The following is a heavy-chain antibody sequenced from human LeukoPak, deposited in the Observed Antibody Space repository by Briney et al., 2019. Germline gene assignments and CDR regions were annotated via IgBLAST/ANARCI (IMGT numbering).Heavy chain of an antibody. CDR3: ARCIQLERRGEYYYYYGMDV. CDR1: GGTFGTYA. V-gene: IGHV1-69*10. J-gene: IGHJ6*04. Sequence: ASVKVSCKASGGTFGTYAITWVRQAPGKGLEWMGGIIPFYGITNYAEKFKGRVTITADKSTNTAYMEVDSLKSEDSAMYFCARCIQLERRGEYYYYYGMDVWGRGTTVTVSS. CDR2: IIPFYGIT. D-gene: IGHD1-1*01.